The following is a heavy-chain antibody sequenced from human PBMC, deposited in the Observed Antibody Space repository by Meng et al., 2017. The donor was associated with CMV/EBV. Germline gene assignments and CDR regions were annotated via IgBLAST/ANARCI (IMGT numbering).Heavy chain of an antibody. CDR2: LDSGYVFV. Sequence: GGSLRLSCAASGFTFNTYAMNWVRQAPGKGLEWVSSLDSGYVFVYYADSVKGRFTISRDNAKNSLYLQMNSLRAEDTAVYYRARAGYPDPFDYWGQGTLVTVSS. CDR1: GFTFNTYA. CDR3: ARAGYPDPFDY. J-gene: IGHJ4*02. V-gene: IGHV3-21*01. D-gene: IGHD3-16*02.